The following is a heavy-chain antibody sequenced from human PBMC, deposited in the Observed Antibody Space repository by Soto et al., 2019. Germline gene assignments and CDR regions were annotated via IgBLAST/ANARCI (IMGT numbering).Heavy chain of an antibody. Sequence: PGGSLRLSCAASGFTFSSYAMSWVRQAPGKGLEWVAVIWYDGSNKYYADSVKGRFTISRDNSKNTLYLQMNSLRAEDTAVYYCARGLHIDSYYYDSSGPDAFDIWGQGTMVTVSS. V-gene: IGHV3-33*08. CDR3: ARGLHIDSYYYDSSGPDAFDI. D-gene: IGHD3-22*01. J-gene: IGHJ3*02. CDR1: GFTFSSYA. CDR2: IWYDGSNK.